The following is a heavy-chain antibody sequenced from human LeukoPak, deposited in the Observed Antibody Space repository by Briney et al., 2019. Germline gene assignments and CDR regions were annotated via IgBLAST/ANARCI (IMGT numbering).Heavy chain of an antibody. CDR3: ARVFMGIDY. CDR2: IYYSGST. D-gene: IGHD7-27*01. J-gene: IGHJ4*02. V-gene: IGHV4-39*01. Sequence: SESLSLTCTVSGGSISSSSYYWGWNRQPPGKGLEWIGSIYYSGSTYYNPSLKSRVTISVDTSKNQFSLKLSSVTAADTAVYYCARVFMGIDYWGQGTLVTVSS. CDR1: GGSISSSSYY.